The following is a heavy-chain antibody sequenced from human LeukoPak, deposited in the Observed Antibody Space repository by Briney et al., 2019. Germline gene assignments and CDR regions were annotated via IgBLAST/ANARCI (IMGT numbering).Heavy chain of an antibody. Sequence: GRSLRLSCAASGFTFSSYGMHWVRQAPGKGLEWVAVIWYDGSNKYYADSVKSRFTISRDNSKNTLYLQMNSLRAEDTAVYYCAKANYGDYDHFDYWGQGTLVTVSS. CDR1: GFTFSSYG. J-gene: IGHJ4*02. V-gene: IGHV3-33*06. CDR2: IWYDGSNK. D-gene: IGHD4-17*01. CDR3: AKANYGDYDHFDY.